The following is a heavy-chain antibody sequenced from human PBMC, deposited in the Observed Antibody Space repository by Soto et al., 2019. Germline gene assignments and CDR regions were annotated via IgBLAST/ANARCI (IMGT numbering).Heavy chain of an antibody. D-gene: IGHD3-9*01. CDR3: ARQRSLRYFDWSPPDAFDI. CDR2: IYYSGST. J-gene: IGHJ3*02. CDR1: GGSISSYY. Sequence: PSETLSLTCTVSGGSISSYYWSWIRQPPGKGLEWIGYIYYSGSTNYNPSLKSRVTISVDTSKNQFSLKLSSVTAADTAVYYCARQRSLRYFDWSPPDAFDIWGQGTLVT. V-gene: IGHV4-59*08.